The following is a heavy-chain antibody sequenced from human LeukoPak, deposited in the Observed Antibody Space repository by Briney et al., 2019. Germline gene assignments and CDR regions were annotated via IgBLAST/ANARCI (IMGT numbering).Heavy chain of an antibody. V-gene: IGHV3-21*01. J-gene: IGHJ4*02. CDR2: IGSSSSYI. CDR3: ARDQVGRQWLVRPIDY. D-gene: IGHD6-19*01. Sequence: PGGSLRLSCAASGFTFSSYSMNWVRQAPGKGLEWVSSIGSSSSYIYYADSVKGRFTISRDNAKNSLYLQMNSLRAEDTAVYYCARDQVGRQWLVRPIDYWGQGTLVTVSS. CDR1: GFTFSSYS.